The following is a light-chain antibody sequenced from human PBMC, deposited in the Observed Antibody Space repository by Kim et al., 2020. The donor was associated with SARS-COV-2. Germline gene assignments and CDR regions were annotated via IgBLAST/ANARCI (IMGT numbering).Light chain of an antibody. CDR1: QGIGSA. J-gene: IGKJ5*01. V-gene: IGKV1D-13*01. CDR3: QQFYNYPIT. CDR2: DAS. Sequence: AIQLTQSPSSLSASVGDRVTITCRASQGIGSALAWYQQKPGKAPKLLIYDASTLESGVPSSFSGSGSGTDFTLTISSLQPEDFATYYCQQFYNYPITFGQGTRREIE.